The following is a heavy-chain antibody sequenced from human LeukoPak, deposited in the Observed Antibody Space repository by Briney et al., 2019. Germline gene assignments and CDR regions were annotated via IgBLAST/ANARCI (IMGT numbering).Heavy chain of an antibody. V-gene: IGHV1-2*02. CDR1: GYSFIGYY. CDR2: IKSNSGGT. Sequence: ASVKVSCKASGYSFIGYYMHWVRQAPGQGLEWMGWIKSNSGGTHYAQKFQGRVTMTRDTSTTTAYMELSRLTSDDTAVYYCARDQGGTIDYWGQGTLVTVSS. CDR3: ARDQGGTIDY. D-gene: IGHD1-7*01. J-gene: IGHJ4*02.